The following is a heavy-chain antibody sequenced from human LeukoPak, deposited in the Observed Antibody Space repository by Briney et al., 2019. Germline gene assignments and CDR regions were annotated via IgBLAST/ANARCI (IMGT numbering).Heavy chain of an antibody. CDR1: GFRFNRFS. Sequence: GGSMSLSCAASGFRFNRFSMSWGRQTPGKRLEWVANIKQDGSQKEYADSVKGRFAISSDNANNFLDLQMNSLRAEDTGVYYCASVDFDNNAHYHYYLPNWGQGTRVTVSS. J-gene: IGHJ4*02. CDR3: ASVDFDNNAHYHYYLPN. D-gene: IGHD2/OR15-2a*01. V-gene: IGHV3-7*01. CDR2: IKQDGSQK.